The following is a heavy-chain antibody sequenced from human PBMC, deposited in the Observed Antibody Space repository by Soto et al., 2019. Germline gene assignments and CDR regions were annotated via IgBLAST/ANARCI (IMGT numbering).Heavy chain of an antibody. CDR2: INWNGIST. Sequence: PGGSLRLSCAVSGFTFGDFAMSWVRQAPGKGLEWVSGINWNGISTSYRDSVKGRFIISRDDAQNSLYLQMNSLRAEDTAVYYCARADSGYAHGYYYYGMDVWGQGTTVTVSS. CDR1: GFTFGDFA. V-gene: IGHV3-20*04. CDR3: ARADSGYAHGYYYYGMDV. D-gene: IGHD5-12*01. J-gene: IGHJ6*02.